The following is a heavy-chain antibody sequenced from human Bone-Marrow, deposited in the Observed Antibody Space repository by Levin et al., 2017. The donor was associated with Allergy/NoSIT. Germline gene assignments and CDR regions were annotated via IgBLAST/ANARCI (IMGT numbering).Heavy chain of an antibody. CDR3: ARENESFDF. Sequence: GGSLRLSCAASGFTFSNSWMHWVRQAPGQGLVWVSGIYSDGNIIGYADSVKGRFTISRDNAKNTLFLQMNSLRADDTAVYYCARENESFDFGGQGTLVTVSS. CDR1: GFTFSNSW. V-gene: IGHV3-74*01. J-gene: IGHJ4*02. CDR2: IYSDGNII. D-gene: IGHD1-1*01.